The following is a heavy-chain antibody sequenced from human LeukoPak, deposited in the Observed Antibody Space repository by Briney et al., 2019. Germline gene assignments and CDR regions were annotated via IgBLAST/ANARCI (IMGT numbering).Heavy chain of an antibody. CDR3: ARVLGSEEIRFLEWLSNPNHYYYYGMDV. Sequence: GASVKVSCKASGYTFTSYDINWVRQATGQGLEWVGWMNPNSGNTGYAQKFQGRVTMTRNTSISTAYMELSSLRSEDTAVYYCARVLGSEEIRFLEWLSNPNHYYYYGMDVWGQGTTVTVSS. CDR2: MNPNSGNT. V-gene: IGHV1-8*01. J-gene: IGHJ6*02. CDR1: GYTFTSYD. D-gene: IGHD3-3*01.